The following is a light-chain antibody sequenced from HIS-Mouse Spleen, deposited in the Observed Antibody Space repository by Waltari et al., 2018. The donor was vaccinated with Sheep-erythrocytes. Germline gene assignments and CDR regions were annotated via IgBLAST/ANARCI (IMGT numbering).Light chain of an antibody. CDR3: QQYNSYPLT. J-gene: IGKJ4*01. CDR1: QSISSW. V-gene: IGKV1-5*03. Sequence: DIQMTQSPSTLSASVGDRVTITCRASQSISSWLAWYQQKPGKAPKLLIYKASSLESGVPSRVSGSGSGTEFTLTISSLQPDDFATYYCQQYNSYPLTFGGGTK. CDR2: KAS.